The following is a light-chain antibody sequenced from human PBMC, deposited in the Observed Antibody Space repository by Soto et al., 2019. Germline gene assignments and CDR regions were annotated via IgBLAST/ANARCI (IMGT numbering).Light chain of an antibody. CDR2: DVN. J-gene: IGLJ1*01. Sequence: QSVLTQPASVSGSPGQSVTISCTGASSDVGAYEHVSWYQQHPGRAPKLILHDVNNRPSGVSNHFSGSKSGNTASLAVSGLQANDEADYYCSSYSTTNILVFGSGTKVTVL. V-gene: IGLV2-14*03. CDR3: SSYSTTNILV. CDR1: SSDVGAYEH.